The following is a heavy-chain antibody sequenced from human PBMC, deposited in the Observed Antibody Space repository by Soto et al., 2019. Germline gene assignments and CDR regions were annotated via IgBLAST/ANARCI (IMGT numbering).Heavy chain of an antibody. J-gene: IGHJ6*02. D-gene: IGHD2-2*01. CDR2: IYYSGST. CDR3: ARAGGYCSSTSCYDGMDV. CDR1: GGSISSGDYY. Sequence: LSLTCTVSGGSISSGDYYWSWIRQPPGKGLEWIGYIYYSGSTYYNPSLKSRVTISVDTSKNQFSLKLSSVTAADTAVYYCARAGGYCSSTSCYDGMDVWGQGTTVTVSS. V-gene: IGHV4-30-4*01.